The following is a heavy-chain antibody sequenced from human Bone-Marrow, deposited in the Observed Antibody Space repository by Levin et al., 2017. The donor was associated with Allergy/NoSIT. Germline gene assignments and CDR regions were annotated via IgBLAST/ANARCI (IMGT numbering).Heavy chain of an antibody. V-gene: IGHV5-51*01. Sequence: ASVKVSCKASGYIFINYWIVWVRQMPGKGLEWMGIIYPGDSDTRYNPSFQGQVTISADKSISTAYVHWNNLKASDTAMYYCARLALWFGELKGYFDPWGQGTQVTVSS. CDR1: GYIFINYW. CDR2: IYPGDSDT. J-gene: IGHJ5*02. D-gene: IGHD3-10*01. CDR3: ARLALWFGELKGYFDP.